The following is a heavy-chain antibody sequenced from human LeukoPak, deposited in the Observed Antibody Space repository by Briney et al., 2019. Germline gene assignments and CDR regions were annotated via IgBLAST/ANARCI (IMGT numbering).Heavy chain of an antibody. CDR2: SNPNTGGT. D-gene: IGHD4-17*01. CDR1: GYTFTAYY. CDR3: ARTRSTVTTLFDY. J-gene: IGHJ4*02. V-gene: IGHV1-2*02. Sequence: ASVKVSCKASGYTFTAYYIHWVRQAPGQGLEWMGWSNPNTGGTNYAQTFQGRVTMTRDTSISTAYMELSRLSSDDTAVYYCARTRSTVTTLFDYWGQGTLVTVSS.